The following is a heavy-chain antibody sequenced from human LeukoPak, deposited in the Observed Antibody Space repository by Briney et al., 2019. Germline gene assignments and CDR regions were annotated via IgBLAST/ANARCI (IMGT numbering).Heavy chain of an antibody. CDR3: VRDANYHDGSNYYDVLDI. D-gene: IGHD3-10*01. CDR1: GFTFSNYW. Sequence: GGSLRLSCAASGFTFSNYWMVWVRQAPGEGLEWVANIRGDGSRQYYLDSVKGRFTISRDNAKNSLYLQISSLRADDTAVYYCVRDANYHDGSNYYDVLDIWGQGTMVTVSS. J-gene: IGHJ3*02. CDR2: IRGDGSRQ. V-gene: IGHV3-7*01.